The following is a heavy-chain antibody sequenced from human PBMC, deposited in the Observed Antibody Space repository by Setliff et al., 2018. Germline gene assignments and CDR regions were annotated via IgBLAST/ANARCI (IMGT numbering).Heavy chain of an antibody. CDR3: ARSMIQRNYYCGLDV. D-gene: IGHD3-16*01. Sequence: SETLSLTCAVYGDSFSDYYWSWIRQPPGKGLGWIEEINHRGSTNYSPSLRSRVTMSVDTSKKQLSLKLSTVTAADTAVYYCARSMIQRNYYCGLDVWGQGTTVTVSS. J-gene: IGHJ6*02. CDR1: GDSFSDYY. CDR2: INHRGST. V-gene: IGHV4-34*01.